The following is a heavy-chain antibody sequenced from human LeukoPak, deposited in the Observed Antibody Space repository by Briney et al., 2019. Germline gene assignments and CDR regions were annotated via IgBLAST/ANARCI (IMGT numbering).Heavy chain of an antibody. CDR3: ARLNWSDLDY. V-gene: IGHV4-39*01. J-gene: IGHJ4*02. CDR2: VCCGGST. CDR1: GGSISSSSYY. D-gene: IGHD1-20*01. Sequence: PSETLSLTCTVSGGSISSSSYYCGWIRQPPGKGLEWIGSVCCGGSTYYNPSLKSRVTISADTSKNQFSLKLTSATAADTAVYYCARLNWSDLDYWGQGTLVTVSS.